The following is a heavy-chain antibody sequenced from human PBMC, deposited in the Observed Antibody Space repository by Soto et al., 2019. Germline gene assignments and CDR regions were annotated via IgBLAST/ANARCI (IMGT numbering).Heavy chain of an antibody. CDR2: IYYSGST. V-gene: IGHV4-39*01. CDR1: CGSIISSSYD. Sequence: QLQLQDSCPGLVKPSETRSLTFTGSCGSIISSSYDWGWIRQPPGKGLEWIGSIYYSGSTYYNPSRKIRVTISVDTSKNQFSLKLSSVTAAATAVYYCARLGIFNAFDIWGQGTMVTVSS. D-gene: IGHD1-20*01. J-gene: IGHJ3*02. CDR3: ARLGIFNAFDI.